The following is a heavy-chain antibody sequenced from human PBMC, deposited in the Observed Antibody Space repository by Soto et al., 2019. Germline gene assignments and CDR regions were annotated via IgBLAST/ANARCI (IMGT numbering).Heavy chain of an antibody. CDR1: GIDFRIHG. J-gene: IGHJ4*02. Sequence: QVELVESGGGVVQPGTSLRLSCVASGIDFRIHGLHWVRQGPGEGLEWVAYISYDGSDKYYGDSVRGRFTISRDNSKNTLYLQMASLRAEETAVYYCAKQLTNWQSMIDYWGQGTRVTVSS. D-gene: IGHD1-1*01. V-gene: IGHV3-30*18. CDR3: AKQLTNWQSMIDY. CDR2: ISYDGSDK.